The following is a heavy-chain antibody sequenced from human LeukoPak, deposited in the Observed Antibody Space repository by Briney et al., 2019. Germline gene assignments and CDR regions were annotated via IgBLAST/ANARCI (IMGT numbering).Heavy chain of an antibody. CDR3: ARVGYCSSTSCYNWFDP. V-gene: IGHV1-2*02. CDR2: INPNSGGT. CDR1: GYTFTGYY. Sequence: ASVKVSCKASGYTFTGYYMHWVRQAPGQGLEWMGWINPNSGGTNYAQKFQGSVTMTRDTSISTAYMELSRLRSDDTAVYYCARVGYCSSTSCYNWFDPWGQGTLVTVSS. J-gene: IGHJ5*02. D-gene: IGHD2-2*01.